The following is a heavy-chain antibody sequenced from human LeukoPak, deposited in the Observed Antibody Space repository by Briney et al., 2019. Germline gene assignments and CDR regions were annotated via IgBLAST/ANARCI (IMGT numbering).Heavy chain of an antibody. Sequence: SETLSLTCAVSGGSISSGGYSWSWIRQPPGKGLEWIGYIYHSGSTYYNPSLKSRVTISVDTSKNQFSLKLSSVTAADTAVYYCARFLYCSSTSCYSNYFDYWGQGTLVTVSS. CDR3: ARFLYCSSTSCYSNYFDY. D-gene: IGHD2-2*01. CDR1: GGSISSGGYS. V-gene: IGHV4-30-2*05. CDR2: IYHSGST. J-gene: IGHJ4*02.